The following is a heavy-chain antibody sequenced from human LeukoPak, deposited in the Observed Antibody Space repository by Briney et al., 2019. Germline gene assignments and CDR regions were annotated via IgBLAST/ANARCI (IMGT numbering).Heavy chain of an antibody. CDR1: GGSISSGPYY. D-gene: IGHD3-22*01. CDR3: ARLSGYSYDGSGLYQFDY. CDR2: ITYSGNT. J-gene: IGHJ4*02. V-gene: IGHV4-31*03. Sequence: SETLSLTCTVSGGSISSGPYYWIRIRQHPGKGLEWIGYITYSGNTYYYPALNSRVTVSLDTSKTQFSLKLSSVTAADTAVYFCARLSGYSYDGSGLYQFDYWGQGALVTVSS.